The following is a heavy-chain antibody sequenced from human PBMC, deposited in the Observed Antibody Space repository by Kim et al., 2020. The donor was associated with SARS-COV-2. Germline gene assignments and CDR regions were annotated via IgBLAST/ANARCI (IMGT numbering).Heavy chain of an antibody. D-gene: IGHD2-15*01. CDR1: GGTFSSYT. J-gene: IGHJ3*02. Sequence: SVKVSCKASGGTFSSYTISWVRQAPGQGLEWMGRIIPILGIANYAQKFQGRVTITADKSTSTAYMELSSLRSEDTAVYYCAREDQWLLGRPGAFDIWGQGTMVTVSS. V-gene: IGHV1-69*04. CDR2: IIPILGIA. CDR3: AREDQWLLGRPGAFDI.